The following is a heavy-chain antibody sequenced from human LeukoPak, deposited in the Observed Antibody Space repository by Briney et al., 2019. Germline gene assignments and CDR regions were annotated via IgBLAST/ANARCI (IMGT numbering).Heavy chain of an antibody. J-gene: IGHJ4*02. D-gene: IGHD5-18*01. Sequence: GASVKVSCKASGYTFTSYGISWVRQAPGQGPEWMGWISAYNGNTNYAQKLQGRATMTTDTSTSTAYMELRSLRSDDTAVYYCARRRGYSYGPDFDYWGQGTLVTVSS. CDR1: GYTFTSYG. CDR2: ISAYNGNT. V-gene: IGHV1-18*04. CDR3: ARRRGYSYGPDFDY.